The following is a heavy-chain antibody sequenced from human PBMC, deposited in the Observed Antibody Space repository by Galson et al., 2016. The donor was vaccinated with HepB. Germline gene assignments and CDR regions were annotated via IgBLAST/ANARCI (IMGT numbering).Heavy chain of an antibody. CDR3: ARTRSITIFDGMDV. CDR2: ISGGSRDR. D-gene: IGHD3-3*01. J-gene: IGHJ6*02. CDR1: GFTFSDYY. V-gene: IGHV3-11*06. Sequence: SLRLSCAASGFTFSDYYMSWVRQAPGRGLEWVSFISGGSRDRNYADSVKGRFTISRDNAKDSLYLQMNSLRAEDTAVYYCARTRSITIFDGMDVWGQGTTVTVSS.